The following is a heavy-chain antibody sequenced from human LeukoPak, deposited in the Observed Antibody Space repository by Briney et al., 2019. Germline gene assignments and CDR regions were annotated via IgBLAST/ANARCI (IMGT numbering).Heavy chain of an antibody. V-gene: IGHV3-23*01. Sequence: PGGSLRLSCAASGFTFSSYAMSWVRQAPGKGLEWVSAISGSGGSTYYADSVKGRFTISRDNSKNTLHLQMNSLRAEDTAVYYCARISGSSMRFDYWGQGTLVTVSS. CDR1: GFTFSSYA. CDR3: ARISGSSMRFDY. CDR2: ISGSGGST. D-gene: IGHD1-26*01. J-gene: IGHJ4*02.